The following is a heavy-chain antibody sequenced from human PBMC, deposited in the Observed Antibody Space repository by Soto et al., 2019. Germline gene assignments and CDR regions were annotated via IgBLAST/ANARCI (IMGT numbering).Heavy chain of an antibody. CDR3: TIQGPFCSSTSCDPAYYYGMDV. CDR1: GYSSTSDF. J-gene: IGHJ6*02. Sequence: GESLKTFCKGAGYSSTSDFIGGLHPMRRKGLERMGLIYPGDSDTRNSPSFQGQVNNSADKSTSTAYLKWSSLKASDTAMYYCTIQGPFCSSTSCDPAYYYGMDVWGQGTTVTVSS. V-gene: IGHV5-51*07. D-gene: IGHD2-2*01. CDR2: IYPGDSDT.